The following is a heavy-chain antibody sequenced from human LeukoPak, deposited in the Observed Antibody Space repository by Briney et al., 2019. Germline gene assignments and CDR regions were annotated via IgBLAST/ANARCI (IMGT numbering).Heavy chain of an antibody. D-gene: IGHD2-21*01. Sequence: GGSLRLSCAASGFTFSTYEMNWVRQAPGKGLEWVSYITSSGSTIYYADSVKVRFTISRDNAKNSLNLQMNSLRAEDTAVYYCARARCGGECFTNRFDPWGQGTLVTVSS. CDR1: GFTFSTYE. CDR3: ARARCGGECFTNRFDP. CDR2: ITSSGSTI. V-gene: IGHV3-48*03. J-gene: IGHJ5*02.